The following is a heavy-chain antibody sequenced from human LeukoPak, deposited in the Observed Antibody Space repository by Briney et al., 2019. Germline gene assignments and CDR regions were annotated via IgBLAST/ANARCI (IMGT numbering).Heavy chain of an antibody. CDR1: GYTFTSYG. CDR2: VNMYTGTP. V-gene: IGHV7-4-1*02. Sequence: ASVKVSCKASGYTFTSYGISWVRQAPGQGLEWLGWVNMYTGTPTYAQGFTGRFVFSLDTSVSTAYLQTSSLKAEDTAVYYCARDAPDGGVSKFDYWGQGTLVTVSS. J-gene: IGHJ4*02. CDR3: ARDAPDGGVSKFDY. D-gene: IGHD3-3*01.